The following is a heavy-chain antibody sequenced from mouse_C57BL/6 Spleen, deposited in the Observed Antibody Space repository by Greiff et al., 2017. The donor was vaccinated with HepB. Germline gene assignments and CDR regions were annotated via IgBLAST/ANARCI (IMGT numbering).Heavy chain of an antibody. CDR3: ARRGYYDYEDYYAMDY. V-gene: IGHV3-6*01. CDR1: GYSITSGYY. J-gene: IGHJ4*01. CDR2: ISYDGSN. D-gene: IGHD2-4*01. Sequence: EVQLQQSGPGLVKPSQSLSLTCSVTGYSITSGYYWNWIRQFPGNKLEWMGYISYDGSNNYNPSLKNRISITRDTSKNQFFLKLNSVTTEDTATYYCARRGYYDYEDYYAMDYWGQGTSVTVSS.